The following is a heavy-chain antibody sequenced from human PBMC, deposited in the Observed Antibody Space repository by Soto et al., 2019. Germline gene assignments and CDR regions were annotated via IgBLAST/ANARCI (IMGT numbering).Heavy chain of an antibody. CDR2: ISAYNGNT. Sequence: ASVKVSCKASGYTFTSYGISWVRQAPGQGLEWMGWISAYNGNTNYAQKLRGRVTMTTDTSTSTAYMELRSLRSDDTAVYYCAGVNGYDFWSGPSNWFDPWGQGTLVTVSS. V-gene: IGHV1-18*01. D-gene: IGHD3-3*01. CDR1: GYTFTSYG. J-gene: IGHJ5*02. CDR3: AGVNGYDFWSGPSNWFDP.